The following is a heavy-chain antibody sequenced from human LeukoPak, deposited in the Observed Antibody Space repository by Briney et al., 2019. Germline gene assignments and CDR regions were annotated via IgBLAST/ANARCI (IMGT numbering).Heavy chain of an antibody. Sequence: PGGSLRLSCAASGFTLSSYAVSWVRQAPGMGLEWVSVISGSGGSTYYADSVKGRFTISRDNSKNTLYLQMNSLRAEDTAVYYCAKAIDNRGYYFERGADFWGQGTMVTVSS. J-gene: IGHJ4*02. CDR2: ISGSGGST. CDR3: AKAIDNRGYYFERGADF. D-gene: IGHD3-22*01. V-gene: IGHV3-23*01. CDR1: GFTLSSYA.